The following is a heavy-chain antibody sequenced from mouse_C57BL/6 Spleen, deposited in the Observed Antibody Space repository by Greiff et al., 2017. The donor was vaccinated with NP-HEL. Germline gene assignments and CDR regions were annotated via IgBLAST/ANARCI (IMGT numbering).Heavy chain of an antibody. CDR3: ARDWTGAFAY. CDR1: GFTFSDFY. CDR2: SRNKANDYTT. Sequence: EVQVVESGGGLVQSGRSLRLSCATSGFTFSDFYMEWVRQAPGKGLEWIAASRNKANDYTTEYSASVKGRFIVSRDTSQSILYLQMNALRAEDTAIYYCARDWTGAFAYWGQGTLVTVSA. V-gene: IGHV7-1*01. D-gene: IGHD4-1*01. J-gene: IGHJ3*01.